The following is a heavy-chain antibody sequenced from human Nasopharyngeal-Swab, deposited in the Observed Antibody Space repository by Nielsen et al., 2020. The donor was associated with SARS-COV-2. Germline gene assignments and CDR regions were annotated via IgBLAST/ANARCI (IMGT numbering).Heavy chain of an antibody. D-gene: IGHD1-26*01. CDR2: INPSGGGT. CDR1: GYTFTRYY. J-gene: IGHJ4*02. V-gene: IGHV1-46*01. CDR3: ARDRMTVEGVTTCGN. Sequence: SVKVSCKASGYTFTRYYMHWVRQAPGQGLEWMGIINPSGGGTTYAQKFQGRVTMTRDTSTSTVYMELSSLRSEDSAVYYCARDRMTVEGVTTCGNWGQGTLVTVST.